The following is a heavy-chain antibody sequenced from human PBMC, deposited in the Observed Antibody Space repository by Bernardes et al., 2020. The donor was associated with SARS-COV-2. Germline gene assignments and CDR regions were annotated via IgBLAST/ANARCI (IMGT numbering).Heavy chain of an antibody. D-gene: IGHD5-18*01. CDR2: VYSGGST. CDR3: ARRKTAISKSYYYGMDV. J-gene: IGHJ6*02. V-gene: IGHV3-66*02. CDR1: GFTVSSNY. Sequence: GGSLRLSCAASGFTVSSNYMSWVRQAPGKGLEWVSVVYSGGSTYYADSVKGRFTISRDNSKNTLYLQMNSLRAEDTAVYYCARRKTAISKSYYYGMDVWGQGTTVTVSS.